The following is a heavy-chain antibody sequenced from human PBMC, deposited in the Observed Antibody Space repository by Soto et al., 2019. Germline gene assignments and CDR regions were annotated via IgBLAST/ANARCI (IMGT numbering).Heavy chain of an antibody. D-gene: IGHD2-15*01. CDR2: ISGSGGST. V-gene: IGHV3-23*01. CDR3: AKDGCSGGSCPYWYFDL. Sequence: EVQLLESGGGLVQPGGSLRLSCAASGFTFSSYAMSWVRQAPGKWLEWVSAISGSGGSTYYADSVKGRFTISRDNSKNTLYLQMNSLRAEDTAVYYCAKDGCSGGSCPYWYFDLWGRGTLVTVSS. CDR1: GFTFSSYA. J-gene: IGHJ2*01.